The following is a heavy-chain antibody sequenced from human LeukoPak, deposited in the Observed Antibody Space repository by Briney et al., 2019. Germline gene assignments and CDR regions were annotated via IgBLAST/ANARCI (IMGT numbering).Heavy chain of an antibody. CDR1: GGSISSNW. J-gene: IGHJ4*02. Sequence: PSETLSLTCAVSGGSISSNWWSWVRQSPGKGLEWIAEIYHSGSTNYNPSLKSRVTISLDQSKSQFSLKLSSVTAADTAVDYCVRNGYYSVDYWGQGTLVTVSS. D-gene: IGHD3-22*01. CDR3: VRNGYYSVDY. CDR2: IYHSGST. V-gene: IGHV4-4*02.